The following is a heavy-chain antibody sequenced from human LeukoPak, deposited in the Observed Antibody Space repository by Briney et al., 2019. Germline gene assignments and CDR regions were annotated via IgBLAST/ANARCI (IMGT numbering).Heavy chain of an antibody. Sequence: SETLSLTCAVSGGSMTTHHWNWIRQTPGKGLEWIGYVFDSGRTKENPSLKSRVTLSADTSKNQLSLRLSSVTAADTAVYYCTTIKRGNIFGYFDFWGQGILVTVSS. V-gene: IGHV4-59*11. CDR3: TTIKRGNIFGYFDF. CDR2: VFDSGRT. CDR1: GGSMTTHH. D-gene: IGHD5-18*01. J-gene: IGHJ4*02.